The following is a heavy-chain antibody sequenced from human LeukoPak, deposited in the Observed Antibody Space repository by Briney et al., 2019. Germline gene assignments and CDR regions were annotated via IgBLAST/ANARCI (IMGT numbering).Heavy chain of an antibody. J-gene: IGHJ4*02. CDR3: ARDVVGSLDY. CDR1: GFTFSSYW. CDR2: IKGDESAR. D-gene: IGHD1-26*01. Sequence: GGSLRLSCAASGFTFSSYWMAWVRQAPGKGLEWVANIKGDESARHQADSVKGRFTISRDNARNSLYLQMTNLRGDDTAVYYCARDVVGSLDYWGQGTLLTVSS. V-gene: IGHV3-7*01.